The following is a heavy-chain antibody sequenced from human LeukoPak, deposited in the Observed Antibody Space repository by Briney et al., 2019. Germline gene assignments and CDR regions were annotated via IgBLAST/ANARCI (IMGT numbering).Heavy chain of an antibody. D-gene: IGHD4-17*01. CDR2: IIPIFGTA. J-gene: IGHJ4*02. CDR3: ARGGSDYALKYYFDY. CDR1: GGTFSSYA. V-gene: IGHV1-69*13. Sequence: GASVKVSCKASGGTFSSYAISWVRQAPGQGLEWMGGIIPIFGTANYAQKFQGRVTITADESTSTAYMELSSLRSEDTAVYYCARGGSDYALKYYFDYWGQGTLVTVSS.